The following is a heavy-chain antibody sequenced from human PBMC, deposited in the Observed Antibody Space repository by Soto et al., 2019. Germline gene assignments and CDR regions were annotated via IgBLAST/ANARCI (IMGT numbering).Heavy chain of an antibody. J-gene: IGHJ5*02. CDR3: AGQTFTIAAASYGRSNWFDP. CDR2: IYFTGNT. CDR1: GGSITSSSHF. Sequence: SETLSLTSTVSGGSITSSSHFWGWVRQPPGKGLEWIGTIYFTGNTYYTPSLKSRLTMSIDTSKNEFSLRLNSVTAADTAVYYCAGQTFTIAAASYGRSNWFDPWGPGTLVTVSS. D-gene: IGHD6-25*01. V-gene: IGHV4-39*01.